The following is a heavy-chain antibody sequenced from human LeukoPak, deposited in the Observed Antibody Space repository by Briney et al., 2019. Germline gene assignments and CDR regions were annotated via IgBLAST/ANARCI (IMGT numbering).Heavy chain of an antibody. CDR1: GDSMSSYY. CDR3: ASAYRTSLIDN. V-gene: IGHV4-59*04. Sequence: SETLSLTCSVSGDSMSSYYWSWIRQPPGKGLEWIGYIYYSGSTYYNPSLKSRVTISVDTSKNQFSLKLSSVTAADTAVYYCASAYRTSLIDNWGQGTLVTVSS. D-gene: IGHD6-13*01. J-gene: IGHJ4*02. CDR2: IYYSGST.